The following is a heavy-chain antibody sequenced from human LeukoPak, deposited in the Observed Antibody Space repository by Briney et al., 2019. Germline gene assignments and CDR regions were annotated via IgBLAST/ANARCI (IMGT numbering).Heavy chain of an antibody. CDR1: GFTSSSYW. CDR2: IKEDGSEK. Sequence: GESLKISCAASGFTSSSYWMSWVRQAPGKGLEWVANIKEDGSEKNYVDSVKGRFTISRDNAKKSLYLQMNSLRAEDTAVYYCGRVGAYYGSGSYSDYWGQGTLVTVSS. D-gene: IGHD3-10*01. V-gene: IGHV3-7*01. J-gene: IGHJ4*02. CDR3: GRVGAYYGSGSYSDY.